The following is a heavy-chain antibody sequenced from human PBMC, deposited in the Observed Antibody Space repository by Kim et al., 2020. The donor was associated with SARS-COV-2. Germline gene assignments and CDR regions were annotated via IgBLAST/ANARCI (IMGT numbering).Heavy chain of an antibody. Sequence: GGSLRLSCAASGFTFSSYAMSWVRQAPGKGLEWVSAISGSGGSTYYADSVKGRFTISRDNSKNTLYLQMNSLRAEDTAVYYCAKNYGSGSYLFSVYFDYWGQGTLVTVSS. CDR3: AKNYGSGSYLFSVYFDY. CDR1: GFTFSSYA. CDR2: ISGSGGST. D-gene: IGHD3-10*01. J-gene: IGHJ4*02. V-gene: IGHV3-23*01.